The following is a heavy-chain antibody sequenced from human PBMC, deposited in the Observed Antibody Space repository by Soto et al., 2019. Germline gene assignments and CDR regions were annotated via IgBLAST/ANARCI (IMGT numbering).Heavy chain of an antibody. CDR1: GGTFSSYA. Sequence: QGQLVQSGAEVERPGSSVKVSCKASGGTFSSYAFSWVRQAPGQGLEWMGGIFPVFNSPSLAQNLHGRVTVTADKSTSTAYMELSALRFEDTAVYYCAIIGYNNDVDVWGQATTVIVSS. CDR2: IFPVFNSP. V-gene: IGHV1-69*06. CDR3: AIIGYNNDVDV. D-gene: IGHD1-20*01. J-gene: IGHJ6*02.